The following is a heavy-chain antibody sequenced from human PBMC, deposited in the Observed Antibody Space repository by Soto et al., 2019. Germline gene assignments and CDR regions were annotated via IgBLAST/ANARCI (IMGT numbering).Heavy chain of an antibody. CDR1: GFTFSDSY. D-gene: IGHD6-19*01. V-gene: IGHV3-11*01. J-gene: IGHJ3*01. CDR2: ISGSGSTT. CDR3: GRGPAGGGIALGKIFDF. Sequence: GGSLRLSCAASGFTFSDSYMSWIRQAPGKGLEWVSYISGSGSTTYYADSVKGRFTISRDNAKNSLYLQMNSLRAEDRAFYYCGRGPAGGGIALGKIFDFWGQGKMVTVSS.